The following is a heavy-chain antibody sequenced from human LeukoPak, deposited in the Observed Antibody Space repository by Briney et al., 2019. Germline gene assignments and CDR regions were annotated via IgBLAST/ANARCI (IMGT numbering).Heavy chain of an antibody. Sequence: SETLSLTCTVSGGSISSYYWSWIRQPPGKGLEWIGYIYYSGSTNYNPSLKSRVTISVDTSKNQFSLKLSSVTAADTAVYYCAREYYDKDAFDTWGQGTMVTVSS. V-gene: IGHV4-59*12. D-gene: IGHD3-22*01. CDR2: IYYSGST. CDR1: GGSISSYY. CDR3: AREYYDKDAFDT. J-gene: IGHJ3*02.